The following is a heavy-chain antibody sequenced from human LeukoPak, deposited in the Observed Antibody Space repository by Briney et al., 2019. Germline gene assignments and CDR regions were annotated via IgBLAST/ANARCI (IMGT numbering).Heavy chain of an antibody. CDR2: IRRNTYGGTA. CDR3: ARSRYYQSSGYYYEGVPDY. D-gene: IGHD3-22*01. Sequence: GGSLRLSCTASGFTFADYALTWVRRAPGKGLEWVGFIRRNTYGGTAEYAASVKGRFTMSRDDSESTAYLQMNSLKTADAAVYYCARSRYYQSSGYYYEGVPDYWGQGTLATVSS. V-gene: IGHV3-49*04. CDR1: GFTFADYA. J-gene: IGHJ4*02.